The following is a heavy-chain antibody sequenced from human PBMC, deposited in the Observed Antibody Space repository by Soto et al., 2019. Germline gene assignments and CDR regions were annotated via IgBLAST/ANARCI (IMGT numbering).Heavy chain of an antibody. CDR1: GYTFTSYG. CDR3: AVTAMTTVTTESFDY. V-gene: IGHV1-18*01. CDR2: ISAYNGNT. J-gene: IGHJ4*02. D-gene: IGHD4-17*01. Sequence: ASVKVSCKASGYTFTSYGISWVRQAPGQGLEWMGWISAYNGNTNYAQKLQGRVTMTTDTSTSTAYMELRSLRSDDTAVYYCAVTAMTTVTTESFDYWGQGTLVTVSS.